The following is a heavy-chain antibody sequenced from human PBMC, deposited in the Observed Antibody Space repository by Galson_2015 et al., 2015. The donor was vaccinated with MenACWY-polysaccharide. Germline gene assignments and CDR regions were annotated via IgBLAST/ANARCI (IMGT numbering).Heavy chain of an antibody. Sequence: SLRLSCAASGFTFSNYAMSWVRQAPGKGLEWVSTISGSGDSRYSASVKGRFTISRDDSKSIAYLQMNSLQTEDTAVYYCVRDRPMDYWGQGTLVTVSS. V-gene: IGHV3-23*01. CDR1: GFTFSNYA. J-gene: IGHJ4*02. CDR3: VRDRPMDY. CDR2: ISGSGDSR.